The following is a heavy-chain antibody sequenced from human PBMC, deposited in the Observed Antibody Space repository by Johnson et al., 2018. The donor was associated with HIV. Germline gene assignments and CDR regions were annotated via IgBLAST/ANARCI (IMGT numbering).Heavy chain of an antibody. J-gene: IGHJ3*02. Sequence: VQLVESGGGLVQPGGSLRLSCAASGFTFSTYWMHWVRQAPGKGPVWVSRINSDGSSTSYADSVTGRFTISRDNSKNTLNLQMNGLRAEDTAVYHCARDRASSSTSDAFDIWGQGTMVTVSS. D-gene: IGHD6-6*01. CDR1: GFTFSTYW. V-gene: IGHV3-74*01. CDR3: ARDRASSSTSDAFDI. CDR2: INSDGSST.